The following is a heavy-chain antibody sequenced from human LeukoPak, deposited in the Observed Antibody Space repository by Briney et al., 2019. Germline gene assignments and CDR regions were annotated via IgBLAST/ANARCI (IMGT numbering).Heavy chain of an antibody. CDR1: GFTFSSYS. CDR2: ISVSSSYI. J-gene: IGHJ6*02. V-gene: IGHV3-21*01. D-gene: IGHD5-24*01. CDR3: ARDRNYLAPSYYYYGMDV. Sequence: GGSLRVSCAASGFTFSSYSMSWVRQVPGKGLEWVSSISVSSSYIYYADSLKGRFTISRDNAKNSLYLQMNSLRAEDTAVYYCARDRNYLAPSYYYYGMDVWGQGTTVTVSS.